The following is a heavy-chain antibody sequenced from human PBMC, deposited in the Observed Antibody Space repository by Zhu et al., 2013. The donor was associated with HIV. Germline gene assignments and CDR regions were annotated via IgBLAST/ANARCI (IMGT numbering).Heavy chain of an antibody. Sequence: QVQLVQSGAEVKKPGASVKVSCKASGYTFTSYGISWVRQAPGQGLEWMGWISAYNGNTNYAQKLQGRVTMTTDTSTSTAYMELRSLRSDDTAVYYCARDPVRGYCSSTSCYPYWFDPWGQGTRGHRLL. CDR2: ISAYNGNT. CDR1: GYTFTSYG. J-gene: IGHJ5*02. D-gene: IGHD2-2*01. V-gene: IGHV1-18*04. CDR3: ARDPVRGYCSSTSCYPYWFDP.